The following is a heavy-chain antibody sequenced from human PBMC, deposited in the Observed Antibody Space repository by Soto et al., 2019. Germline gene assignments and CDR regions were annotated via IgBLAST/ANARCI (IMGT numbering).Heavy chain of an antibody. CDR2: FDPEDGET. Sequence: GXSVKVSCKVSGYTLTELSMHWVRQAPGKGLEWMGGFDPEDGETIYAQKFQGRVTMTEDTSTDTAYMELSSLRSEDTAVYYCETVHGVPDAFDIRGQRTTVPVSS. V-gene: IGHV1-24*01. CDR3: ETVHGVPDAFDI. D-gene: IGHD3-16*01. J-gene: IGHJ3*02. CDR1: GYTLTELS.